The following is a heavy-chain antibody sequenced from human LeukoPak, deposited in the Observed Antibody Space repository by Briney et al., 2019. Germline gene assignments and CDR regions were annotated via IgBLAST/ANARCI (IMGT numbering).Heavy chain of an antibody. J-gene: IGHJ4*02. D-gene: IGHD3-10*01. CDR2: ISGSSDST. V-gene: IGHV3-23*01. CDR1: GFTFSRYA. Sequence: GGSLRLSCAASGFTFSRYAMSWVRQAPGKGLEWVSVISGSSDSTYYADSVKGRFTISRDNSKNTLYLQMNRLRVEDTAVYYCAKVAYYFGSGSYYKSPPDYWGQGTLVTVSS. CDR3: AKVAYYFGSGSYYKSPPDY.